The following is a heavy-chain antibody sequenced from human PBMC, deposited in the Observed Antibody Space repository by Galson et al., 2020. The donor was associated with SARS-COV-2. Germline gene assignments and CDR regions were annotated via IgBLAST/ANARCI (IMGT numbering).Heavy chain of an antibody. Sequence: ASVKVSCKASGYTFTSYGISWVRQAPGQGLEWMGWISAYNGNTNYAQKLQGRVTMTTDTSTSTAYMELRSLRSDDTAVYYCARDSGTQLRFLEWLYHNDYWGQGTLVTVSS. CDR2: ISAYNGNT. CDR3: ARDSGTQLRFLEWLYHNDY. CDR1: GYTFTSYG. V-gene: IGHV1-18*01. D-gene: IGHD3-3*01. J-gene: IGHJ4*02.